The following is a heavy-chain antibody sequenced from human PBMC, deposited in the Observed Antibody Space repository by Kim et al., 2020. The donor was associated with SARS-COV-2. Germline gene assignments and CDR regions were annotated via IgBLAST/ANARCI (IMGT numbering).Heavy chain of an antibody. Sequence: SGPTLVKPTQTLTLTCTFSGFSLSTSGVGVGWIRQPPGKALEWLALIYWDDDKRYXPSLKSRLTITKDTSKNQVVLTMTNMDPVDTATYYCAHSLTYYYDSSGPGXXXYWGQXXLVTVSS. D-gene: IGHD3-22*01. CDR3: AHSLTYYYDSSGPGXXXY. CDR2: IYWDDDK. V-gene: IGHV2-5*02. J-gene: IGHJ4*02. CDR1: GFSLSTSGVG.